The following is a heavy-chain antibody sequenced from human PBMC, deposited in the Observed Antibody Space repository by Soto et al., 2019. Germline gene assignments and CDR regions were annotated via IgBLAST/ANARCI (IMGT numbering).Heavy chain of an antibody. CDR1: GFTFSSYG. V-gene: IGHV3-33*01. D-gene: IGHD3-22*01. Sequence: QVQLVESGGGVVQPGRSLRLSCAASGFTFSSYGMHWVRQAPGKGLEWVAVIWYDGSNKYYADSVKGRFTISRDNSKNTLYLQMNSLRAEDTAVYYCARDYYDSSGYQDDTVDYWGQGTLVTVSS. CDR2: IWYDGSNK. CDR3: ARDYYDSSGYQDDTVDY. J-gene: IGHJ4*02.